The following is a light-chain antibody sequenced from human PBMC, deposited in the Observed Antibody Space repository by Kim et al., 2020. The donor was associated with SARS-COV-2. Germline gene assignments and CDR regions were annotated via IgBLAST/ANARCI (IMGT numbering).Light chain of an antibody. CDR2: EAS. CDR3: QQTDSFPWT. J-gene: IGKJ1*01. Sequence: AVVGDRVTITCRASQAISDWLAWYQQKPGKAPKLLIYEASSLQSGVPSRFSGSGYGADFTLTISSLEPEDFATYYCQQTDSFPWTFGQATKVDIK. CDR1: QAISDW. V-gene: IGKV1-12*01.